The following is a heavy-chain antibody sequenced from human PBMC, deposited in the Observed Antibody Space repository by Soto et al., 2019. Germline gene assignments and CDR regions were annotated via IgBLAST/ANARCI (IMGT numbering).Heavy chain of an antibody. CDR2: IVVGRGNT. J-gene: IGHJ4*03. D-gene: IGHD3-22*01. CDR3: TALGGGLDSSVVDY. Sequence: SVKVYCKASGFTFTSTAGRWVRQARGQSIKWIGWIVVGRGNTNYAQKYQERVTITRNMSTNKAYMELSSLRSEDTAVYYCTALGGGLDSSVVDYWGQGTTVTVSS. V-gene: IGHV1-58*01. CDR1: GFTFTSTA.